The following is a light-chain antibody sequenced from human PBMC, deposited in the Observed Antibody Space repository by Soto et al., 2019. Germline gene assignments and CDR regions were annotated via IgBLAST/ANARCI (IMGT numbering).Light chain of an antibody. J-gene: IGKJ2*01. CDR1: QIISRW. V-gene: IGKV1-5*01. Sequence: DVQMTQSPSTLSASVGDRVTITCRASQIISRWLAWYQQKPGKAPKLLIYDASSLESGVPSRFSGSGSGTEFTLTISSLQPDDFATYFCQQYNTYSYTFGQGTKLEIK. CDR3: QQYNTYSYT. CDR2: DAS.